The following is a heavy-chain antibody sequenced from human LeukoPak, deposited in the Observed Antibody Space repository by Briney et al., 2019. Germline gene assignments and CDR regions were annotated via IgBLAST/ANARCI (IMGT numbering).Heavy chain of an antibody. CDR3: ARDTGSRGWFDP. D-gene: IGHD1-26*01. CDR2: ISSSSSTI. Sequence: GGSLRLSCAASGFTFSSYTMNWVRQAPGKGLEWVSYISSSSSTIYYADSLRGRFTISRDNAKNSLYLQINSLRAENTAVYYCARDTGSRGWFDPWGQGTLVTVSS. J-gene: IGHJ5*02. CDR1: GFTFSSYT. V-gene: IGHV3-48*01.